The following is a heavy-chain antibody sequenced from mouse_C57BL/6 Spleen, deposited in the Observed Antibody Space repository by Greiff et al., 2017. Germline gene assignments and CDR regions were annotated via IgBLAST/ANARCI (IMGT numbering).Heavy chain of an antibody. Sequence: EVNLVESEGGLVQPGSSMKLSCTASGFTFSDYYMAWVRQVPEKGLEWVANINYDGSSTYYLDSLKSRFIISRDNAKNILYLQMSSLKSEDTATYYCARDIDGYWAYWGQGTLVTVSA. J-gene: IGHJ3*01. D-gene: IGHD2-3*01. CDR3: ARDIDGYWAY. CDR2: INYDGSST. V-gene: IGHV5-16*01. CDR1: GFTFSDYY.